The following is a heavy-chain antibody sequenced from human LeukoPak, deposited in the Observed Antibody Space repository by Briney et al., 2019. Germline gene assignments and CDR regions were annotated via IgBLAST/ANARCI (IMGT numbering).Heavy chain of an antibody. Sequence: SVKVSCKASGGTFSSYAISWVRQAPGQGLEWMGGIIPIFGTANYPQKFQGRVTITADESTSTAYMELSSLRSEDTAVYYCASVLYDSSGSISDAFDIWGQGTMVTVSS. CDR3: ASVLYDSSGSISDAFDI. D-gene: IGHD3-22*01. CDR2: IIPIFGTA. J-gene: IGHJ3*02. CDR1: GGTFSSYA. V-gene: IGHV1-69*13.